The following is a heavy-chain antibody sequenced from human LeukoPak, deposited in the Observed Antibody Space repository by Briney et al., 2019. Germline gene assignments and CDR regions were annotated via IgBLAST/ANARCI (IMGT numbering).Heavy chain of an antibody. CDR1: GFTFSRYW. J-gene: IGHJ3*02. D-gene: IGHD3-10*01. Sequence: HPGGSLRLSCAASGFTFSRYWMHWVRQAPGKGLVWVSRIRSDGSTTYADSVKGRFTISRDNAKNTLYLQMNSLRAEDTAVYYCARAGDYGSGSCAFDMWGQGTMVTVSS. V-gene: IGHV3-74*01. CDR2: IRSDGST. CDR3: ARAGDYGSGSCAFDM.